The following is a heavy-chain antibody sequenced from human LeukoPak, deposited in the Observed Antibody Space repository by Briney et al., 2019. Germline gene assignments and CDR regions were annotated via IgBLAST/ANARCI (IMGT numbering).Heavy chain of an antibody. Sequence: PSETLSLTCAVYGGSFSGYYWSWIRQPPGKGLEWIGEINHSGSTNYNPSLKSRVTISVDTSKNQFSLKLSSVTAADTAVYYCARGVGSCSSTSCLYNWFDPWGQGTLVTVSS. D-gene: IGHD2-2*01. J-gene: IGHJ5*02. V-gene: IGHV4-34*01. CDR2: INHSGST. CDR1: GGSFSGYY. CDR3: ARGVGSCSSTSCLYNWFDP.